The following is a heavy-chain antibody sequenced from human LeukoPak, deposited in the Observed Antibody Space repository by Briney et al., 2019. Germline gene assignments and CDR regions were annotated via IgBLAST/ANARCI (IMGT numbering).Heavy chain of an antibody. D-gene: IGHD3-10*02. CDR3: ETLVPLPYYSDY. CDR1: GDSISNYY. V-gene: IGHV4-4*07. Sequence: TSETLSLTCTVSGDSISNYYWSWIRQPAGKGLEWIGRIYTSGSTNYNPSLKSRVTISVAASRNQFSLNLNSVTAADTAVYYCETLVPLPYYSDYWGQGILVTVSS. J-gene: IGHJ4*02. CDR2: IYTSGST.